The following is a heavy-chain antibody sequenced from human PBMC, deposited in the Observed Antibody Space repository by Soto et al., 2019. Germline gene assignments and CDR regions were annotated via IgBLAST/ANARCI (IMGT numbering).Heavy chain of an antibody. CDR3: ARDRDAGWFVMDV. D-gene: IGHD3-10*01. V-gene: IGHV3-30*03. Sequence: QVQLVESGGGVVQPGTSLRLSCVASGFGFTFFGIHWVRQAPGKGLEWVAGISGDASRIYYADDLKGRVTISRVNSENTLYLQMNSLRPEDTALYYCARDRDAGWFVMDVWGQGTTVTV. CDR1: GFGFTFFG. J-gene: IGHJ6*02. CDR2: ISGDASRI.